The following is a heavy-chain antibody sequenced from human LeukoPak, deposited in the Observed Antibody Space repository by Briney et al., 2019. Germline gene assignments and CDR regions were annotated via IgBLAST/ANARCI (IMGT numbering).Heavy chain of an antibody. V-gene: IGHV3-30*02. CDR3: AKDIATMRWLRPDPSVDY. Sequence: PGGSLRLSCAASGLTFSNHGMHWVRQAPGKGLEWVSFIRYDGINKYYPDSVKGRFTISRDNSKNTLYLHMNSLRAEGTAVYYCAKDIATMRWLRPDPSVDYWGQGTLVTVSS. J-gene: IGHJ4*02. D-gene: IGHD5-12*01. CDR2: IRYDGINK. CDR1: GLTFSNHG.